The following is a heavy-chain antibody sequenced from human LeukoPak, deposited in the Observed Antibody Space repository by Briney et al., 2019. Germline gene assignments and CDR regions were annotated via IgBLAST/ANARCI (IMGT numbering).Heavy chain of an antibody. J-gene: IGHJ4*02. CDR3: VKDFGRVRGTPDS. CDR1: GFVFSIYT. Sequence: GGSLRLSSSASGFVFSIYTMYWVRQAPGKGPEYVSTISGSGNGFSIYYADSVKGRFTISRDDSKSILYLQMNGLRSEDTAVYYCVKDFGRVRGTPDSWGQGTLVTVSS. D-gene: IGHD3-16*01. V-gene: IGHV3-64D*06. CDR2: ISGSGNGFSI.